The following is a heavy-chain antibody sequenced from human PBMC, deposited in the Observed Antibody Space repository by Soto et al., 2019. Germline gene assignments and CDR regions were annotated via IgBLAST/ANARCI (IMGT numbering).Heavy chain of an antibody. J-gene: IGHJ4*02. V-gene: IGHV3-66*01. CDR1: GLTVSDSY. D-gene: IGHD4-17*01. Sequence: DVQLVESGGGLVQPGGSLRLSCVASGLTVSDSYMSWVRQTPGKGLEWVSIVYGGGNTYYADSVKGRFTIFRDISNNTLFLQMNSLRAVDTAVYFCAREPAVTTPSYFDLWGQGTLVTVSS. CDR2: VYGGGNT. CDR3: AREPAVTTPSYFDL.